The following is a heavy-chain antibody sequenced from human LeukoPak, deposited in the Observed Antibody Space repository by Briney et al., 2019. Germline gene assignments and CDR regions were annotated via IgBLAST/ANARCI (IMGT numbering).Heavy chain of an antibody. CDR3: ARDLGWGELPGWFDP. V-gene: IGHV3-30*04. J-gene: IGHJ5*02. D-gene: IGHD1-26*01. CDR1: GFTFRSYA. CDR2: ISYDGSNK. Sequence: GGSLRLSCAASGFTFRSYAMHWVRQAPGKGLEWVAVISYDGSNKKYADSVKGRFTISRDNSKNTLYLQMNSLRAEDTAVYYCARDLGWGELPGWFDPWGQGTLVTVSS.